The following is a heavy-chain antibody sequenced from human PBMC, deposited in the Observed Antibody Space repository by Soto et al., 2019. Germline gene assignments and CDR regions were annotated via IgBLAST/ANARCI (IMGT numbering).Heavy chain of an antibody. D-gene: IGHD6-6*01. J-gene: IGHJ4*02. Sequence: QVQLQESGPGLVKPSQTLSLTCTVSGGSISSGGYYWSWIRQHPGKGLEWIVYIYYSGSTCYNPYLKSRVTISVDTSKNQFSLKLSSVTAADTAVYYCARGTEYSSSSGLPYYWGQGTLVTVSS. CDR3: ARGTEYSSSSGLPYY. V-gene: IGHV4-31*03. CDR1: GGSISSGGYY. CDR2: IYYSGST.